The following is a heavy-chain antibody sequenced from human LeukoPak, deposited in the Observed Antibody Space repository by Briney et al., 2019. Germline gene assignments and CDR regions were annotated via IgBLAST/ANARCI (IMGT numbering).Heavy chain of an antibody. J-gene: IGHJ5*02. D-gene: IGHD3-22*01. CDR1: GYTFTAYY. V-gene: IGHV1-2*06. CDR3: ATDDSSGYYSGP. CDR2: INPNSGGT. Sequence: ASVKVSCKASGYTFTAYYTAWVRQAPGQGLEWMGRINPNSGGTNYAQKFQGRVTMTRDTSISTAYMELSRLRSDDTAVYYCATDDSSGYYSGPWGQGTLVTVSS.